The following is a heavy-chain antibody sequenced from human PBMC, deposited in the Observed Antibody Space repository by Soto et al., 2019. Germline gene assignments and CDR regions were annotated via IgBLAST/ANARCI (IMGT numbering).Heavy chain of an antibody. J-gene: IGHJ5*02. CDR3: ARPYCSSTSCYANWFDP. D-gene: IGHD2-2*01. CDR1: GGSISSSSYY. V-gene: IGHV4-39*01. Sequence: SETLSLTCTVSGGSISSSSYYWGWIRQPPGKGLEWIGSIYYSGSTYYNPSLKSRVTISVDTSKNQFSLKLSSVTAADTAVYYCARPYCSSTSCYANWFDPWGQGTLVTVSS. CDR2: IYYSGST.